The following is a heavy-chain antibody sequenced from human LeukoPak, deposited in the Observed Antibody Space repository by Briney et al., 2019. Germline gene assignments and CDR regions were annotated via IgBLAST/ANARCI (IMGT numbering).Heavy chain of an antibody. CDR3: AREAWGYCSGGSCYQLEYNWFDP. D-gene: IGHD2-15*01. CDR1: GFTFSSYG. V-gene: IGHV3-33*01. J-gene: IGHJ5*02. Sequence: PGGSLRLSCAASGFTFSSYGMHWVRQAPGKGLEWVAVIWYDGSNKYYADSVKGRFTISRDNSKNTLYLQMNSLRAEDTAVYYCAREAWGYCSGGSCYQLEYNWFDPWGQGTLVTVSS. CDR2: IWYDGSNK.